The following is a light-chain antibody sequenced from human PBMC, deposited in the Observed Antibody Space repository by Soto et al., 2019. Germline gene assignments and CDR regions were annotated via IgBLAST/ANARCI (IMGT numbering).Light chain of an antibody. CDR2: DAC. Sequence: DIQMTQSPSPLSASLGDRLSITCRASQCDSNWLAWYQQKPGIAPKLLIYDACTLESGVPSRFSGSGSGTEFTLTICSLQPDDFATYYCQQYKSYPWTLGQGTKLDSK. V-gene: IGKV1-5*01. CDR1: QCDSNW. CDR3: QQYKSYPWT. J-gene: IGKJ1*01.